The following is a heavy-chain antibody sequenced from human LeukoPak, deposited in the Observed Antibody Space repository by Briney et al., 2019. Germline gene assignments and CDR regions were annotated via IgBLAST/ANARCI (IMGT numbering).Heavy chain of an antibody. Sequence: GGSLRLSCAASGFTFSSYGMHWVRQAPGKGLEWVTFILYDASNTYYADSVKGRFTISRDNSKYTLYLQMNSLRPEDTAVYYCVKGSGNPSYFYYYYMDVWGEGTTVTVSS. J-gene: IGHJ6*03. CDR3: VKGSGNPSYFYYYYMDV. CDR1: GFTFSSYG. CDR2: ILYDASNT. D-gene: IGHD1-1*01. V-gene: IGHV3-30*02.